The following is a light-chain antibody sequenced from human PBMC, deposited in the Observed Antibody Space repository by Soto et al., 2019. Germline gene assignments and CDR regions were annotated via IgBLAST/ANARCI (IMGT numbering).Light chain of an antibody. CDR3: QSYDIRLNGLI. CDR2: GNT. CDR1: SSNIGAGYD. Sequence: QSVLTQPPSVSGAPGQRVTISCTGSSSNIGAGYDVQWYQQLPGTAPKLLIYGNTNRPSGVPDRFSASKSGTSASLAITGLQAEDEVDYYCQSYDIRLNGLIFGLGTKLTVL. J-gene: IGLJ2*01. V-gene: IGLV1-40*01.